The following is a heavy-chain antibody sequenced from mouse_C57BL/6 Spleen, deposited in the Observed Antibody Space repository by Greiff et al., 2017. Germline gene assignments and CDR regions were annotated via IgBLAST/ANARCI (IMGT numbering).Heavy chain of an antibody. Sequence: EVKVVESEGGLVQPGSSMKLSCTASGFTFSDYYMAWVRQVPEKGLEWVANIKYDGSSTYYLDSLKSRFIISRDNAKNILYLQMSSLKSEDTATYYCARVGGKDWYFDVWGTGTTVTVSS. J-gene: IGHJ1*03. CDR2: IKYDGSST. CDR3: ARVGGKDWYFDV. CDR1: GFTFSDYY. V-gene: IGHV5-16*01. D-gene: IGHD2-1*01.